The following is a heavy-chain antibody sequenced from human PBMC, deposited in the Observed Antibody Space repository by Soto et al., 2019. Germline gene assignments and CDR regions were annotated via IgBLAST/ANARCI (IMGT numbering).Heavy chain of an antibody. D-gene: IGHD3-10*01. V-gene: IGHV3-30*18. CDR2: ISYDGSNK. CDR1: GFTFSSYG. J-gene: IGHJ3*02. CDR3: AKELLWFGELYDAFDI. Sequence: LRLPCAASGFTFSSYGMHWVRQAPGKGLEWVAVISYDGSNKYYADSVKGRFTISRDNSKNTLYLQMNSLRAEDTAVYYCAKELLWFGELYDAFDIWGQGTMVTVSS.